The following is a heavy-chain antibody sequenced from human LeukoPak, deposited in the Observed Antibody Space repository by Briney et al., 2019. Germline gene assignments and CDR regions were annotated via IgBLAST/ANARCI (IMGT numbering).Heavy chain of an antibody. V-gene: IGHV4-59*08. D-gene: IGHD4-17*01. Sequence: SETLSLTCTVSGGSIGTHYWSWVRQPPGKGLEWIGYIYYSGNTNYNPSLKSRVTISVDTSKNQFSLKLSSVTAADTAGYYCARHGAYSDTWFDPWGQGTLVTVSS. CDR3: ARHGAYSDTWFDP. CDR2: IYYSGNT. J-gene: IGHJ5*02. CDR1: GGSIGTHY.